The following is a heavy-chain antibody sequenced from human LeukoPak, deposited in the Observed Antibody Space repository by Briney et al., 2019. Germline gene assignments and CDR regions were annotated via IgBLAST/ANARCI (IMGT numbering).Heavy chain of an antibody. Sequence: PSETLSLTCAVYGGSFSDYYWTWIRQSPGKGLEWIGEIDTSGSTNYNPSLKSRVTISEDTSKRQFSLKLSFVTAADTAVYYCARYSGSFYWGQGTLVTVSS. CDR2: IDTSGST. CDR1: GGSFSDYY. V-gene: IGHV4-34*01. CDR3: ARYSGSFY. J-gene: IGHJ4*02. D-gene: IGHD1-26*01.